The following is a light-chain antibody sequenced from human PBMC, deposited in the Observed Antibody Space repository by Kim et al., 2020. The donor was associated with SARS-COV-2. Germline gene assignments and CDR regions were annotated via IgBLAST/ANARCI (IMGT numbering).Light chain of an antibody. J-gene: IGLJ3*02. Sequence: VAPGQTASVTCSGDKLGDKYACWYQQKPGQSPVLVIYQDSKRPSGIPERFSGSNSGNTATLTISGTQAMDEADYYCQAWDSSTAVFGGGTKLTVL. CDR1: KLGDKY. CDR2: QDS. V-gene: IGLV3-1*01. CDR3: QAWDSSTAV.